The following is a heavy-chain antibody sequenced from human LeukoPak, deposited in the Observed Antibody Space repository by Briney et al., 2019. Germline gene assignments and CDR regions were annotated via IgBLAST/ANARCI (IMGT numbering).Heavy chain of an antibody. CDR1: GFTFSRHW. CDR3: ARDGGHSTDLDY. D-gene: IGHD2-8*02. V-gene: IGHV3-7*01. J-gene: IGHJ4*02. CDR2: LKQDGSER. Sequence: GWSLRLSCATSGFTFSRHWMTWVRQAPGKGPEWVANLKQDGSERYYVHSVRGRFTISRDNAKNALYLQMHSLSAEDTSVYYCARDGGHSTDLDYWGQGILVTVSS.